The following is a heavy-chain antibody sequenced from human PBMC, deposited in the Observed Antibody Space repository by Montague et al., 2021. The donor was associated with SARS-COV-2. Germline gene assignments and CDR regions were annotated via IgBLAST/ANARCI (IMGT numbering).Heavy chain of an antibody. CDR1: GASISSGRYF. CDR2: LSHSGTS. V-gene: IGHV4-39*02. D-gene: IGHD3/OR15-3a*01. J-gene: IGHJ5*01. Sequence: SETLSLTCTVSGASISSGRYFWAWIRQPPGKGLEWIGGLSHSGTSNYNLYLNTRATISVYTSRNHFSLRLTSVTAADTASYFCARRGDLDFYESAGYKYIWWFDSWGQGILDTVSS. CDR3: ARRGDLDFYESAGYKYIWWFDS.